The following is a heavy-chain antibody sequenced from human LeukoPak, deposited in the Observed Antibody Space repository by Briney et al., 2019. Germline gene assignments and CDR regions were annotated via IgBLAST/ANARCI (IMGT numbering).Heavy chain of an antibody. CDR3: AREYYDSNKAPAFDI. D-gene: IGHD3-22*01. Sequence: SETLSLTCTVSGGAISSGSHYWSWIRQSAGKGLEWIGRIHTSGTTNSNPSLKSRVTISVDTSKNQFSLKLSSVTAADTAVYYCAREYYDSNKAPAFDIWGQGTMVTV. J-gene: IGHJ3*02. CDR1: GGAISSGSHY. V-gene: IGHV4-61*02. CDR2: IHTSGTT.